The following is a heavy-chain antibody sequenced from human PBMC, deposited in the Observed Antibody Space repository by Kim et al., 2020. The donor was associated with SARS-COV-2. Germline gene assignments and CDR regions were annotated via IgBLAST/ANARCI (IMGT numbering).Heavy chain of an antibody. CDR3: ARDPVGHLYDSSGRGY. Sequence: GGSLRLSCAASGFTFSSYGMHWVRQAPGKGLEWVAVIWYDGSNKYYADSVKGRFTISRDNSKNTLYLQMNSLRAEDTAVYYCARDPVGHLYDSSGRGYWGQGTLVTVSS. D-gene: IGHD3-22*01. CDR2: IWYDGSNK. J-gene: IGHJ4*02. CDR1: GFTFSSYG. V-gene: IGHV3-33*01.